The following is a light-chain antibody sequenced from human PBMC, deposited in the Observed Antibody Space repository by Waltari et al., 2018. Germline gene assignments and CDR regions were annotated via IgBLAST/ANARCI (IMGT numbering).Light chain of an antibody. CDR2: GAS. Sequence: EVVLPQSPGTLSLSPGERATLACRASQSVGTSLAWYQQKPGTAPRLLIYGASRRATGIPDRFSGSGSGTDFSLTISRLEPEDFAVYYCQHYVRLPATFGQGTKVEI. CDR1: QSVGTS. J-gene: IGKJ1*01. CDR3: QHYVRLPAT. V-gene: IGKV3-20*01.